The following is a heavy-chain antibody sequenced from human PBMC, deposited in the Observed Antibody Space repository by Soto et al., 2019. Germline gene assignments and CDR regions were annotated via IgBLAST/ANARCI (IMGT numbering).Heavy chain of an antibody. V-gene: IGHV4-38-2*01. CDR2: IYHSGST. J-gene: IGHJ4*02. D-gene: IGHD1-26*01. CDR3: ARGYSGSYFDF. CDR1: GYSTSGGYY. Sequence: SETLSLTCAVSGYSTSGGYYWGWLRQPPGKGLEWIVSIYHSGSTYFNPSLKSRVTISVDSSKNHLSLKLTSVTAADTSVYFCARGYSGSYFDFWGQGTLGTVSS.